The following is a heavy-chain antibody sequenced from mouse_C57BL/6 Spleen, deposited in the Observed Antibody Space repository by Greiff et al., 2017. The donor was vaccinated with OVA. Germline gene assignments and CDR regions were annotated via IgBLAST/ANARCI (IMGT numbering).Heavy chain of an antibody. Sequence: VKLQESGAELVKPGASVKMSCKASGYTFTTYPIEWLKQNHGKSLEWIGNFHPYNDDTKYNEKFKGKATLTVEKSSSTVYLELSRLTSDDSAVYYCARRGNYVSWFAYWGQGTLVTVSA. J-gene: IGHJ3*01. V-gene: IGHV1-47*01. CDR2: FHPYNDDT. CDR3: ARRGNYVSWFAY. CDR1: GYTFTTYP. D-gene: IGHD2-1*01.